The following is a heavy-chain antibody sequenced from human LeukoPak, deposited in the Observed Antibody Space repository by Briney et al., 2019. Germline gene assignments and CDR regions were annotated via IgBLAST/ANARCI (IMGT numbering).Heavy chain of an antibody. D-gene: IGHD5-18*01. CDR2: IYYSGTT. J-gene: IGHJ4*02. CDR1: GGSISSSSYY. V-gene: IGHV4-39*01. Sequence: SETLSLTCTVSGGSISSSSYYWGWIRQPPGKGLEWIGSIYYSGTTYYNPSLKSRITISIDTSKNQLSLKLNSVTAADTAIHYCARHRDTAMALDYWGQGILVTVS. CDR3: ARHRDTAMALDY.